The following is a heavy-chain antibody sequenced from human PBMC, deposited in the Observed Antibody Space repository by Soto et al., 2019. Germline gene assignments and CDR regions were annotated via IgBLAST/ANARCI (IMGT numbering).Heavy chain of an antibody. J-gene: IGHJ4*02. V-gene: IGHV3-13*04. D-gene: IGHD1-26*01. CDR1: GFTFSRFD. Sequence: GGSLRLSCAASGFTFSRFDMHWVRQGSGKGLEWVSAIDAAGDTYYPGSVKGRFTISRENAKNSLYLQMNSLRAGDTAVYYCAKGQVGATTVWGQGTLVTVSS. CDR2: IDAAGDT. CDR3: AKGQVGATTV.